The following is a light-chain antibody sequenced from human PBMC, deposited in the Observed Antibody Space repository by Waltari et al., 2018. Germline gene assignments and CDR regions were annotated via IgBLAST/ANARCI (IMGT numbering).Light chain of an antibody. CDR3: SSYSDTNIEV. V-gene: IGLV2-8*01. Sequence: QSALTQPPSASGSPGQSVTISCTGTSSDVGGYTYLTWYQQHPGKAPKLMIYEVSKRPAGVPNRFSGSKSGNTASLTVSGLQTEDEADYYCSSYSDTNIEVFGTGTKVTVL. CDR2: EVS. J-gene: IGLJ1*01. CDR1: SSDVGGYTY.